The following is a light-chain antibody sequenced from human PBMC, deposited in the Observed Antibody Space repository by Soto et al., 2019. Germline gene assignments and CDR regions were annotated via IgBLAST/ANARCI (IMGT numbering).Light chain of an antibody. CDR1: SSDVGAHNY. V-gene: IGLV2-8*01. Sequence: QSVMTQPPSASGSPGQSVTISCTGTSSDVGAHNYVSWYQQHPGKAPKLMIYEVTKRPSGVPDRFSGSKSDNTASLTVSGLQAEDEADYYCPSYAGSNNWVFGGGTKLTVL. J-gene: IGLJ3*02. CDR2: EVT. CDR3: PSYAGSNNWV.